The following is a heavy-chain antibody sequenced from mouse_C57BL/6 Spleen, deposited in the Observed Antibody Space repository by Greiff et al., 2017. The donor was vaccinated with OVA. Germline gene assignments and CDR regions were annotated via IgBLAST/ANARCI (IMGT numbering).Heavy chain of an antibody. V-gene: IGHV14-3*01. Sequence: EVQLQQSVAELVRPGASVKLSCTASGFNFKNTYMHWVKQRPEQGLEWIGRIDPANGNTKYAPKFQGKATLTADTTSNTAYLQLSSLTSEDTAIDCCAGGSTTVDYWGQGTTLTVSS. CDR2: IDPANGNT. CDR1: GFNFKNTY. J-gene: IGHJ2*01. CDR3: AGGSTTVDY. D-gene: IGHD1-1*01.